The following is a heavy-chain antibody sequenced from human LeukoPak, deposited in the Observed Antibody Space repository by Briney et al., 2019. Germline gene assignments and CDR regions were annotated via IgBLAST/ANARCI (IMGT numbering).Heavy chain of an antibody. J-gene: IGHJ3*02. Sequence: PGASLRLSCAAAGFTFSSYAKSWVRQAPGKGLEWVSRIIATGGSTYYADSVKGRFAISRDNSKNTLYLQLNSLRVEDTAVYYCAKGKTSGWDQDAFDIWGQGTMVTVSS. CDR2: IIATGGST. V-gene: IGHV3-23*01. D-gene: IGHD6-19*01. CDR1: GFTFSSYA. CDR3: AKGKTSGWDQDAFDI.